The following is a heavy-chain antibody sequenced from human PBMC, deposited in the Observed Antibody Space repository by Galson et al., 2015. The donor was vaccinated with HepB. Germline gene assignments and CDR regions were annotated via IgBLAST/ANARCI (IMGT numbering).Heavy chain of an antibody. J-gene: IGHJ5*02. V-gene: IGHV5-51*01. CDR2: IYPGDSDT. CDR3: ARLVYCSGGSCPLGVPPVHEGWFDP. Sequence: QSGAEVKKPGESLKISCKGSGYSFTSYWIGWVRQMPGKGLEWMGIIYPGDSDTRYSPSFQGQVTISADKSISTAYLQWSSLKASDTAMYYCARLVYCSGGSCPLGVPPVHEGWFDPWGQGTLVTVSS. D-gene: IGHD2-15*01. CDR1: GYSFTSYW.